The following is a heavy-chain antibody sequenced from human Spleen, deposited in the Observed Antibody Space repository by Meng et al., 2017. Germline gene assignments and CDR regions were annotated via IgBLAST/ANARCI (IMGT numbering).Heavy chain of an antibody. J-gene: IGHJ4*02. CDR3: ARDERHVLRYFDWLLYHDY. Sequence: GESLKISCAASGFTFSSYWMSWVRQAPGKGLEWVANIKQDGSEKYYVDSVKGRFTISRDNAKNSLYLQMNSLRAEDTAVYYCARDERHVLRYFDWLLYHDYWGQGT. CDR1: GFTFSSYW. CDR2: IKQDGSEK. D-gene: IGHD3-9*01. V-gene: IGHV3-7*01.